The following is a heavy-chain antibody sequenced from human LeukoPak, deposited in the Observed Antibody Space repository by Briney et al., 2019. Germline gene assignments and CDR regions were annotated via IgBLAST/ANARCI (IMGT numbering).Heavy chain of an antibody. CDR3: ARALRLGELSLPPSDY. J-gene: IGHJ4*02. Sequence: PSETLSLTCTVSGGSISSGGYYWSWIRQHPGKGLEWIGYIYYSGSTYYNPSLKSRVTISVDTSKNQFSLKLSSVTAADTAVYYCARALRLGELSLPPSDYWGQGTLVTVSS. D-gene: IGHD3-16*02. CDR1: GGSISSGGYY. CDR2: IYYSGST. V-gene: IGHV4-31*03.